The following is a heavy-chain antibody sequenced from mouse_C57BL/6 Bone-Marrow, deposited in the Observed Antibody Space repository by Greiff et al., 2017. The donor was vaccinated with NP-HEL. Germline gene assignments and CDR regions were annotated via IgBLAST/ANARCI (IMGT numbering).Heavy chain of an antibody. CDR2: IWTGGGT. J-gene: IGHJ1*03. CDR3: ARGNGSSLWYFDV. Sequence: QVQLQQSGPGLVAPSQSLSITCTVSGFSLTSYAISWVRQPPGKGLEWLGVIWTGGGTNYNSALKTRLSISKDNSKSQVFLKMNSLQTDDTARYYCARGNGSSLWYFDVWGTGTTVTVSS. CDR1: GFSLTSYA. V-gene: IGHV2-9-1*01. D-gene: IGHD1-1*01.